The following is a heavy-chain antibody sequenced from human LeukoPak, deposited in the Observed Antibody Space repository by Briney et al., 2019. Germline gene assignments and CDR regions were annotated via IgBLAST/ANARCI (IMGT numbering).Heavy chain of an antibody. V-gene: IGHV1-2*02. CDR2: INPNSGGT. CDR3: ARCQVMGYSSSWYPPDFDY. D-gene: IGHD6-13*01. Sequence: GASVKVSCKASGYTFTGYYMHWVRQAPGQGLEWMGWINPNSGGTNHAQKFQGRGTMTRDTSISTAYTELSRLRSDDTAVYYCARCQVMGYSSSWYPPDFDYWGQGTLVTVSS. J-gene: IGHJ4*02. CDR1: GYTFTGYY.